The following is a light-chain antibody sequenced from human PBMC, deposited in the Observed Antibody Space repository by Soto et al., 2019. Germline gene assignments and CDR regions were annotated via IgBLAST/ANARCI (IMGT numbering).Light chain of an antibody. J-gene: IGKJ1*01. V-gene: IGKV1-5*03. CDR2: KAS. CDR1: QSISVW. CDR3: QQYHTFSSWT. Sequence: DIQMTQSPSSLSASVGDRVTITCRASQSISVWLAWYQQKPGKAPNLLIYKASSLESGVPSRFSGSGSGKEFTLTISSLQPDDFATYYCQQYHTFSSWTFGQGTKV.